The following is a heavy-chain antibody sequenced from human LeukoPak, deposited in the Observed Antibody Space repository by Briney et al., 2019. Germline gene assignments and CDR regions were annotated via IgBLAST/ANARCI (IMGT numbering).Heavy chain of an antibody. CDR1: GGTFSSYT. CDR2: IIPILGIA. D-gene: IGHD4-11*01. CDR3: ARGFSGYSTYGGVDY. Sequence: SSVKVSCKASGGTFSSYTISWVRQAPGQGLEWMGRIIPILGIANYAQKFQGRVTITVDKSTSTAYKELSSLRSEDTAVYYCARGFSGYSTYGGVDYWGQGTLVTVSS. V-gene: IGHV1-69*02. J-gene: IGHJ4*02.